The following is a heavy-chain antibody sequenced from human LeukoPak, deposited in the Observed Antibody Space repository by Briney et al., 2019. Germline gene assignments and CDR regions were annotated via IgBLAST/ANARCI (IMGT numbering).Heavy chain of an antibody. J-gene: IGHJ4*02. CDR3: ARREHLGSFDY. V-gene: IGHV1-2*06. CDR1: GYTFTGYY. Sequence: GASVKVSCKASGYTFTGYYMHWVRQAPGQGLEWMGRINPNSGGTNYAQKFQGRATMTRDTSISTAYMELSRLRSDDTAVYYCARREHLGSFDYWGQGTLVTVSS. CDR2: INPNSGGT. D-gene: IGHD3-3*02.